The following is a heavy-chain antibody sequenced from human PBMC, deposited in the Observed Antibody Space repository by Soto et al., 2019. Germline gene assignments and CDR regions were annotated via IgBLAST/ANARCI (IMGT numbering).Heavy chain of an antibody. CDR3: AREAGPDRWFDP. CDR1: GASISSYF. V-gene: IGHV4-4*07. D-gene: IGHD6-19*01. J-gene: IGHJ5*02. Sequence: KASETLSLTCTVSGASISSYFWTWIRQPAGKGLDWIGRISTSGTTNYNPSLKSRVTMSVDTSKNHFSLNLSSVTAADTAVYYCAREAGPDRWFDPWGQGTLVTVS. CDR2: ISTSGTT.